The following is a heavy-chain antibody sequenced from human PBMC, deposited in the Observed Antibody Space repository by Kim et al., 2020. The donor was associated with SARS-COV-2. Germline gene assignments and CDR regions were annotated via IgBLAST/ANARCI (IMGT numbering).Heavy chain of an antibody. V-gene: IGHV3-30-3*01. D-gene: IGHD3-22*01. Sequence: GGSLRLSCAASGFTFSSYAMHWVRQAPGKGLEWVAVISYDGSNKYYADSVKGRFTISRDNSKNTLYLQMNSLRAEDTAVYYCARGRPRITMRGVVTRNVYDAFDLWGREPVVTVSS. CDR2: ISYDGSNK. J-gene: IGHJ3*01. CDR3: ARGRPRITMRGVVTRNVYDAFDL. CDR1: GFTFSSYA.